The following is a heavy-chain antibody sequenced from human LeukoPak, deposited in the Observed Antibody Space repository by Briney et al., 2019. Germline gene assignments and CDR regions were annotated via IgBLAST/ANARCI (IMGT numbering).Heavy chain of an antibody. V-gene: IGHV1-8*01. J-gene: IGHJ4*02. CDR3: ARGQFVVVPAASFPFDY. CDR2: MNPNSGNA. D-gene: IGHD2-2*01. CDR1: GYTFTSYD. Sequence: ASVKVSCKASGYTFTSYDINWVRQATGQGLEWMGWMNPNSGNAGYAQKFQGRVTMTRNTSISTAYMELSSLRSEDTAVYYCARGQFVVVPAASFPFDYWGQGTLVTVPS.